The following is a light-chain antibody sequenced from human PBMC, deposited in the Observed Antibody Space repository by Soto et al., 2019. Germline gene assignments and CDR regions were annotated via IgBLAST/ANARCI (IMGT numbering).Light chain of an antibody. V-gene: IGKV3-15*01. CDR1: QSVSSN. Sequence: EIVMTQSPATLSVSPGERATFSCRASQSVSSNLAWYQQKPGQAPRLLMYGASTRATGIPARFSGSGSRTEFTLTISSPQSEDFAVYYCQQYNNWPPWTFGQGTKVEIK. CDR3: QQYNNWPPWT. CDR2: GAS. J-gene: IGKJ1*01.